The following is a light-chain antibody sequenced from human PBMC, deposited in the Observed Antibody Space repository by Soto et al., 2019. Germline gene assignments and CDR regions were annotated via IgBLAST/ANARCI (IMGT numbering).Light chain of an antibody. Sequence: EIVMTQSPLSLPVTPGEPASISCRSSQSLRHSNGYNYLDWYLQKPGQSPQLLIYSGSNRASGVPDRFSGSGSGTDFTLKISRVEAEDVGTYYCMQAVQPPRPFGPGTKLEIK. CDR3: MQAVQPPRP. V-gene: IGKV2-28*01. CDR1: QSLRHSNGYNY. CDR2: SGS. J-gene: IGKJ2*01.